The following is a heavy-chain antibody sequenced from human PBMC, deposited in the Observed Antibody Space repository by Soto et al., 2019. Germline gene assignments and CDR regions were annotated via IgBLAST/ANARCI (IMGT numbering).Heavy chain of an antibody. D-gene: IGHD4-4*01. CDR1: GFTFSDYY. Sequence: GGSLRLSCAASGFTFSDYYMSWIRQAPGKGLEWVSYISSSGSTIYYADSVKGRFTISRDNAKNSLYLQMNSLRAEDTAVYYCARDLLGKDYSNYYCYYCMDVWGQGTTVTVSS. J-gene: IGHJ6*02. V-gene: IGHV3-11*01. CDR3: ARDLLGKDYSNYYCYYCMDV. CDR2: ISSSGSTI.